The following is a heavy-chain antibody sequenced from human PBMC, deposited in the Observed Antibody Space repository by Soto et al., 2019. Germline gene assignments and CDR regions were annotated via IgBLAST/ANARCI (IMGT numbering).Heavy chain of an antibody. Sequence: QVQLVESVGGLVNPGGSLRLSCAASGFRFTDSFMIWMRQAPGKGLEWVSFISGGGDDTNYADSVKGRLTISRDNARNSLHLNMSSLRVEDTGLYYCANIHFGSLDYWGQGTLVTVSS. CDR1: GFRFTDSF. CDR3: ANIHFGSLDY. V-gene: IGHV3-11*06. J-gene: IGHJ4*01. D-gene: IGHD3-10*01. CDR2: ISGGGDDT.